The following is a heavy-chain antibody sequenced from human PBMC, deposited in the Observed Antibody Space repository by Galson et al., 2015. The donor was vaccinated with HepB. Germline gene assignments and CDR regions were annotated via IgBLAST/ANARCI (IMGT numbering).Heavy chain of an antibody. D-gene: IGHD3-16*02. CDR1: GFTFSDYY. Sequence: SLRLSCAASGFTFSDYYMGWIRQAPGKGLEWVSYISSSGSTIYYADSVKGRFTISRDSAKNSLYLQMNSLRAEDTAVYYCARVRTSFQLYDYWGQGTLVTVSS. J-gene: IGHJ4*02. V-gene: IGHV3-11*01. CDR3: ARVRTSFQLYDY. CDR2: ISSSGSTI.